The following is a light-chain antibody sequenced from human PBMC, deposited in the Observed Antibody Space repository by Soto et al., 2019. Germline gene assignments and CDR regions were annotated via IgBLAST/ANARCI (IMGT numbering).Light chain of an antibody. V-gene: IGKV1-27*01. J-gene: IGKJ2*01. CDR2: AAS. Sequence: DIQMTQSPSSLSASVGDRVTITCRASQGISNYLAWFQQKPGKIPKLLIYAASTLQSGVPSRFSGSVSGTYFTLTISSLQPKDVATYYCQKYTRAPRTFGKGTKLEIK. CDR3: QKYTRAPRT. CDR1: QGISNY.